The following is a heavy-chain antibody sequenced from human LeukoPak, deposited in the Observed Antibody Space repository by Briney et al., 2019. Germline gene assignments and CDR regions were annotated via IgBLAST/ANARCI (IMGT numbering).Heavy chain of an antibody. V-gene: IGHV4-39*07. D-gene: IGHD3-10*01. CDR2: INHSRST. CDR1: GDSISSGDYY. CDR3: ARRLGRKFGERFYYYHYMDV. J-gene: IGHJ6*03. Sequence: SETLSLTCTVSGDSISSGDYYWSWIRQPPGKGLEWIGEINHSRSTNYHPSLKSRVTISVDTSKNQFSLKLSSVTAADTAVYYCARRLGRKFGERFYYYHYMDVWGKGTTVTISS.